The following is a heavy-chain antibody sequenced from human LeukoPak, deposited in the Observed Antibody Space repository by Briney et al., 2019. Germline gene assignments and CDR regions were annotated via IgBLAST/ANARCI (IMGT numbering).Heavy chain of an antibody. CDR2: IKSKTDGGTT. CDR1: GFSFSNYG. V-gene: IGHV3-15*01. D-gene: IGHD2-2*01. CDR3: TTDIVVVPAGMRGY. Sequence: GGSLRLSCAASGFSFSNYGMHWVRQAPGKGLEWVGRIKSKTDGGTTDYAGTVKGRFTISRDDSKKTLYLQMNSLKTEDTAVYYCTTDIVVVPAGMRGYWGQGTLVTVSS. J-gene: IGHJ4*02.